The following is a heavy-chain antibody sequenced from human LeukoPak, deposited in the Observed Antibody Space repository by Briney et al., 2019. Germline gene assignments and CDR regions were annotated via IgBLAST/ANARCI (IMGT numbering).Heavy chain of an antibody. CDR2: STGSGGST. D-gene: IGHD6-13*01. CDR3: LVSSSSDY. Sequence: PGGSLRLSCVASGFIFSSYVMSWVRQAPGKGLEWVSASTGSGGSTYYADSVKGRFTISRDNSKNTLYLQMNSLRAEDTAVYYCLVSSSSDYWGQGTLVTVSS. V-gene: IGHV3-23*01. J-gene: IGHJ4*02. CDR1: GFIFSSYV.